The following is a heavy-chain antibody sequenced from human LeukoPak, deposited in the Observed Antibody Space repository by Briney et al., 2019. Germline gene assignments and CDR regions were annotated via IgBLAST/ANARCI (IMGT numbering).Heavy chain of an antibody. D-gene: IGHD6-13*01. CDR1: GFTASSNY. J-gene: IGHJ5*02. Sequence: GGSLRLSCAASGFTASSNYMSWVRQAPGKGLEWVSVIYSGGSTYYADSVKGRFTISRDNSKNTLYLQMNSLRAEDTAVYYCARGETDSSSWYWFDPWGQGTLVTVSS. V-gene: IGHV3-66*01. CDR2: IYSGGST. CDR3: ARGETDSSSWYWFDP.